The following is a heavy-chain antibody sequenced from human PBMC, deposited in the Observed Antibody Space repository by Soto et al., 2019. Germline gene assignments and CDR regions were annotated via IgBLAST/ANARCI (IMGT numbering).Heavy chain of an antibody. J-gene: IGHJ4*01. CDR3: TSNPRY. Sequence: PGGSLRLSCEGSGLTFSHVWMNWVRQAPGKGLEWVGRIKSKNDGDTIDYAAPVKGRFTISRDDSQNILYLQMNSLGAEDTAMYYCTSNPRYWGQGILVTVSS. V-gene: IGHV3-15*07. CDR2: IKSKNDGDTI. CDR1: GLTFSHVW. D-gene: IGHD3-9*01.